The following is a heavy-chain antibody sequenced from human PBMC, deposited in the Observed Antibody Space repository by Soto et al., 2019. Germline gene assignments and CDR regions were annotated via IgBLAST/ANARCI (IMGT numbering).Heavy chain of an antibody. D-gene: IGHD4-4*01. CDR1: GYTFTGYY. V-gene: IGHV1-2*02. J-gene: IGHJ4*02. CDR3: ARGFGYSNYAPIDY. Sequence: ASVKVSCKASGYTFTGYYMHWVRQAPGQGLEWMGWINPNSGGTNYAQKFQGRATMTRDTSISTAYMELSRLRSDDTAVYYCARGFGYSNYAPIDYWGQGTLVTVSS. CDR2: INPNSGGT.